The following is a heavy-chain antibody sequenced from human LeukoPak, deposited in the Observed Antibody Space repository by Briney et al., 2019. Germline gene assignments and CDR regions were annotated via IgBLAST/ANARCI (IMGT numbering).Heavy chain of an antibody. CDR3: ARDLDIVVVAAALRPYGLDV. V-gene: IGHV1-18*01. Sequence: SVNGSCKASGYTFTNYGISWVRQDPGQRLEWMGWISPFKGNTVYARKVQGRVTMTTETSTSTVYMELRSLRSDDPAVYYRARDLDIVVVAAALRPYGLDVWGQGTTVTVSS. D-gene: IGHD2-15*01. CDR1: GYTFTNYG. CDR2: ISPFKGNT. J-gene: IGHJ6*02.